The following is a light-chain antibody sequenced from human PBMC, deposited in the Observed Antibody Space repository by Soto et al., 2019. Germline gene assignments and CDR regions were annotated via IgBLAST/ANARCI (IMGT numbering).Light chain of an antibody. J-gene: IGKJ4*01. CDR3: QQYGSSPLT. CDR2: GAS. V-gene: IGKV3-20*01. CDR1: QNISSY. Sequence: IVLTQSPVTLSLSPGERATLSCRASQNISSYLIWYQQKPGQAPRLLIYGASSRATGIPDRFSGSGSGTDFTLTISRLEPEDFAVYYCQQYGSSPLTFGGGTKVDIK.